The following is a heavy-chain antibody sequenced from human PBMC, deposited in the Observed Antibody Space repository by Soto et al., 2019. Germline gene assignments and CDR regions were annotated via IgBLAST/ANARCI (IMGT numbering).Heavy chain of an antibody. J-gene: IGHJ4*02. Sequence: QVQLQESGPGLVKPSGTLSLTCAVSGGSISSSNWWSWVRQPPGKGLEWIGEIYHSGSTNYNPSLKRQGTISVDKSKNQFSLRLSSVTASDTAVYYCARVRILYGTALDYWGQGTLVTVSS. D-gene: IGHD3-9*01. V-gene: IGHV4-4*02. CDR3: ARVRILYGTALDY. CDR1: GGSISSSNW. CDR2: IYHSGST.